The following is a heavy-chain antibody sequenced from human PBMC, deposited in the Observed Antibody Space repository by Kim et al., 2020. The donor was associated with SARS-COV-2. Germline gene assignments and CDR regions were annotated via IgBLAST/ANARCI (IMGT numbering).Heavy chain of an antibody. D-gene: IGHD1-1*01. CDR2: INHSGST. V-gene: IGHV4-34*01. Sequence: SETLSLTCAVYGGSFSGYYWSWIRQPPGKGLEWIGEINHSGSTNYNPSLKSRVTISVDTSKNQFSLKLSSETAADTAVYYCARGGVHDRNFDYWGQGTLVTVSP. CDR1: GGSFSGYY. J-gene: IGHJ4*02. CDR3: ARGGVHDRNFDY.